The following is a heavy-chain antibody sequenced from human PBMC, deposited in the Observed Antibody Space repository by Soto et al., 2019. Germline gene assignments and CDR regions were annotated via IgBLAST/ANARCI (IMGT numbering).Heavy chain of an antibody. Sequence: SETLSLTCAVSGGSISSGGYSWSWIRQPPGKGLEWIGYIYHSGSTYYNPSLKSRVTISVDRSKNQFSLKLSSVTAADTAVYYCARASTTVTTLDDSGQGTLVTVSS. J-gene: IGHJ4*02. CDR3: ARASTTVTTLDD. CDR1: GGSISSGGYS. D-gene: IGHD4-17*01. CDR2: IYHSGST. V-gene: IGHV4-30-2*01.